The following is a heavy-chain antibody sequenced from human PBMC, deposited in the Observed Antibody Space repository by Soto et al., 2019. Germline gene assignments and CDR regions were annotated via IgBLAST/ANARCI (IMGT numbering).Heavy chain of an antibody. D-gene: IGHD6-19*01. CDR2: IWFDGSTK. J-gene: IGHJ4*02. CDR1: EFTFSNYR. V-gene: IGHV3-33*01. CDR3: ARDSGSGWYSFDY. Sequence: GGSLRLSCAAPEFTFSNYRIPWVSQSPGKGLEWLSVIWFDGSTKYYEDSVQGRFAISRDNSKNTVFLQMNSLRAEDTAMYYCARDSGSGWYSFDYWGQGTLVTVSS.